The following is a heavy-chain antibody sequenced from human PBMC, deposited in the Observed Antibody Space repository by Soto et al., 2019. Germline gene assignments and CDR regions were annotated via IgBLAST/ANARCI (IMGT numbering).Heavy chain of an antibody. Sequence: GWSMGLGCAASGFTVYIYVFHWVCQAPGKGLEWVAVIWYDGSNKYYADSVKGRFTVSRDNSKNTLYLQMNSLRAEDTAVYYCAREDGILTPISASAIRVKGTMVTVS. D-gene: IGHD2-21*02. J-gene: IGHJ3*02. CDR1: GFTVYIYV. V-gene: IGHV3-33*01. CDR2: IWYDGSNK. CDR3: AREDGILTPISASAI.